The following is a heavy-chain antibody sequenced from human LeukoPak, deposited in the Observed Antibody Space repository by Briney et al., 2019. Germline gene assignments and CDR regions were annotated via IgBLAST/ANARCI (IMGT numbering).Heavy chain of an antibody. J-gene: IGHJ4*02. D-gene: IGHD5-12*01. CDR3: ARDGKLWSVATWDY. CDR2: ISSSGSTI. V-gene: IGHV3-48*04. Sequence: GGSLRLSCAASGFTFSSYAMTWVRQAPGKGLEWVSYISSSGSTIYYADSVKGRFTISRDNAKNSLYLQMNSLRAEDTAVYYCARDGKLWSVATWDYWGQGTLVTVSS. CDR1: GFTFSSYA.